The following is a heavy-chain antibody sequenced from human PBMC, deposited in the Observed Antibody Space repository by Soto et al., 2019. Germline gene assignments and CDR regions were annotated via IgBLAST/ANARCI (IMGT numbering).Heavy chain of an antibody. CDR3: ARGIWAGSEQWLVREFDY. D-gene: IGHD6-19*01. CDR1: GYTFTGYY. J-gene: IGHJ4*02. Sequence: ASVKVSCKASGYTFTGYYMHWVRQAPGQGLEWMGWINPNSGGTNYAQKFQGWVTMTRDTSISTAYMELSRLRSDDTAVYYCARGIWAGSEQWLVREFDYWGQGTLVTVSS. CDR2: INPNSGGT. V-gene: IGHV1-2*04.